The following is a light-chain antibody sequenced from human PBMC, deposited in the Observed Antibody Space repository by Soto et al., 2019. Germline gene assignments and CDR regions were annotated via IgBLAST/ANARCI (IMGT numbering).Light chain of an antibody. CDR3: SSYTSSVTLV. V-gene: IGLV2-14*01. CDR2: EVS. CDR1: SSDVGGYNF. Sequence: QSALTQPASVSGSPGQSITISCTGTSSDVGGYNFVSWYQQHPGKAPKLMIYEVSNRPSGVSYRFSGSKSGNTASLTISGLQADDEADYSFSSYTSSVTLVFGGGTKLTVL. J-gene: IGLJ2*01.